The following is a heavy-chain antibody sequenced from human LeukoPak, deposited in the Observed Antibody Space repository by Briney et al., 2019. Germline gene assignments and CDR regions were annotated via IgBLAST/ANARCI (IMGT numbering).Heavy chain of an antibody. J-gene: IGHJ2*01. Sequence: PGGSLRLSCAASGFTFSNSAMSWVRQAPGKGLEWVSDINGSGGNTYYADSVKGRFTISRDNSKNTLYLQMNSLRAGDTAVYYCARASHGWYFDLWGRGTLVTVSS. CDR2: INGSGGNT. CDR1: GFTFSNSA. V-gene: IGHV3-23*01. CDR3: ARASHGWYFDL. D-gene: IGHD6-6*01.